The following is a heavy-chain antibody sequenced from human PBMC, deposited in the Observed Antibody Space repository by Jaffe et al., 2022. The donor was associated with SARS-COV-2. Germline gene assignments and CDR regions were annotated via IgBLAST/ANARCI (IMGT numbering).Heavy chain of an antibody. D-gene: IGHD5-12*01. J-gene: IGHJ6*02. CDR1: GFTFSSYS. CDR3: ASWKYGGYSLPSYDYGVDV. Sequence: EVQLVESGGGLVKPGGSLRLSCAASGFTFSSYSMNWVRQAPGKGLEWVSSISSSSSYIYYADSVKGRFTISRDNAKKSLYLQMNSLRAEDTAVYYCASWKYGGYSLPSYDYGVDVWGQGTTVTVSS. V-gene: IGHV3-21*01. CDR2: ISSSSSYI.